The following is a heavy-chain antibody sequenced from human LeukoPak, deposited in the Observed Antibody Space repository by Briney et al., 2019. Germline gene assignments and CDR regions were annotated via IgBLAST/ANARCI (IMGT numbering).Heavy chain of an antibody. J-gene: IGHJ4*02. D-gene: IGHD5-18*01. CDR1: GFTFSSYW. Sequence: SGGSLRLSCAASGFTFSSYWMSWVRQAPGKGLEWVANIKQDGSEKYYVDSVKGRFTISRDNAKNSLYLQMNSLRAEDTAVYYCARVREGMIQLWLREDCWGQGTLVTVSS. CDR3: ARVREGMIQLWLREDC. V-gene: IGHV3-7*01. CDR2: IKQDGSEK.